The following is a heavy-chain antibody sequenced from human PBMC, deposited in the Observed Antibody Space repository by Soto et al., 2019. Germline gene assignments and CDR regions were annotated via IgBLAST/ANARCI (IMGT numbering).Heavy chain of an antibody. CDR1: GYSFTSYW. J-gene: IGHJ4*02. D-gene: IGHD6-19*01. Sequence: PGESLKISCKGSGYSFTSYWITWVRQMPGKGLEWMGRIDPSDSYTNYSPSFQGHVTISADKSISTAYLQWSSLKASDTAMYYCARPGRGWFDYFDYWGQGTLVTVSS. CDR2: IDPSDSYT. V-gene: IGHV5-10-1*01. CDR3: ARPGRGWFDYFDY.